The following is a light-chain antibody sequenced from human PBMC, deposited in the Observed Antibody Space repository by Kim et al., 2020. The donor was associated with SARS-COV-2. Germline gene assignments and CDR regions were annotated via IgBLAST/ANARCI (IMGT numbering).Light chain of an antibody. CDR2: ADT. Sequence: RVTISCSGSSSNIGAGNGVHWYQQVPGRAPKLLLIADTRRPSGVPDRRSGSKSGSSASLVITGLQAEDEADYYCQAFDNRLSGWVFRGGTQLTVL. CDR1: SSNIGAGNG. J-gene: IGLJ3*02. V-gene: IGLV1-40*01. CDR3: QAFDNRLSGWV.